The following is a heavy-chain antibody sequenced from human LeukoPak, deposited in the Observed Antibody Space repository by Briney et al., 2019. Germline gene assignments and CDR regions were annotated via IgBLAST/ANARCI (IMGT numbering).Heavy chain of an antibody. V-gene: IGHV3-30*18. Sequence: PGGSLRLSCAASGFTFSGYGMHWVRQAPGKGLEWVTVISSDGSNKYYADSVKGRFTISRDNSKNTLYLQMNSLRAEDTAVYYCAKGCSSTSCYFAFGDAFDIWGQGTMVTVSS. CDR2: ISSDGSNK. D-gene: IGHD2-2*01. J-gene: IGHJ3*02. CDR1: GFTFSGYG. CDR3: AKGCSSTSCYFAFGDAFDI.